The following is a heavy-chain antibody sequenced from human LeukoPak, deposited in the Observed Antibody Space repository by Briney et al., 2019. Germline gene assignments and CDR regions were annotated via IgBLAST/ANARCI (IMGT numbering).Heavy chain of an antibody. CDR3: TKGYCSSTSCYTFGGV. CDR2: ISGSGGSP. CDR1: GFTFSSYA. J-gene: IGHJ6*04. V-gene: IGHV3-23*01. D-gene: IGHD2-2*02. Sequence: PGGSLRLSCAASGFTFSSYAMSWVRQAPGKGLEWVSAISGSGGSPYYADSVKGRFTISRDNSKNTLYLQMNSLRAEDTAVYHYTKGYCSSTSCYTFGGVWDKGTTVTVSS.